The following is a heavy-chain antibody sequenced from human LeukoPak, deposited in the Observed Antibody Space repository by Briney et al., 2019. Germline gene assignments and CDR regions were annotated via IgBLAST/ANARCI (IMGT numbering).Heavy chain of an antibody. CDR3: ARRPHYYDSSGYLADY. Sequence: GASVKVSCKASGYTFTGYYMHWVRQAPGQGLGWMGWINPNSGGTNYAQKFQGRVTMTRDTSISTAYMELSRLRSDDTAVYYCARRPHYYDSSGYLADYWGQGTLVTVSS. CDR2: INPNSGGT. J-gene: IGHJ4*02. D-gene: IGHD3-22*01. CDR1: GYTFTGYY. V-gene: IGHV1-2*02.